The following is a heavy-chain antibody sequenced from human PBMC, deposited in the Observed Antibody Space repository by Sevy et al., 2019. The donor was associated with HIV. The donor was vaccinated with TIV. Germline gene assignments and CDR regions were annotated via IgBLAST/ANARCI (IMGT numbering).Heavy chain of an antibody. CDR2: ISYDGNKK. V-gene: IGHV3-30*03. CDR3: ARDGGWYNYAPSDY. CDR1: GFSFSSHG. Sequence: LTCAASGFSFSSHGMHWVRQAPGKGLEWQSVISYDGNKKYYADSVKGRFTISRDNSKNTLYLQMNSLRPEDTAVYYCARDGGWYNYAPSDYWGQGTLVTVSS. J-gene: IGHJ4*02. D-gene: IGHD1-1*01.